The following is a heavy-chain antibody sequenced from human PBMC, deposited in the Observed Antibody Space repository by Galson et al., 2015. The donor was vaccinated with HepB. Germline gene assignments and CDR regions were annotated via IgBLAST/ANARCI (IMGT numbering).Heavy chain of an antibody. CDR1: GFTFSSYA. D-gene: IGHD6-6*01. V-gene: IGHV3-30-3*01. CDR2: ISYDGSNK. CDR3: ARERSYSSSSVLYY. Sequence: SLRLSCAASGFTFSSYAMHWVRQAPGKGLEWVAVISYDGSNKYYADSVKGRFTISRDNSKNTLYLQMNSLRAEDTAVYYCARERSYSSSSVLYYWGQGTLVTVSS. J-gene: IGHJ4*02.